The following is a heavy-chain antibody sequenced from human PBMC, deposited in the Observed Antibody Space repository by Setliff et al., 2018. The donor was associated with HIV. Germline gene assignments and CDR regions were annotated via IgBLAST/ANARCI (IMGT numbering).Heavy chain of an antibody. Sequence: SETLSLTCTVSGGSISSGSYYWSWIRQPAGKGLEWIGHIYTNGRTHYDPSLKSRVTISMDTSKNQFSLKLSSVTAADTAVYYCARNDTFDIWGQGTLVT. CDR2: IYTNGRT. CDR1: GGSISSGSYY. J-gene: IGHJ3*02. CDR3: ARNDTFDI. V-gene: IGHV4-61*09.